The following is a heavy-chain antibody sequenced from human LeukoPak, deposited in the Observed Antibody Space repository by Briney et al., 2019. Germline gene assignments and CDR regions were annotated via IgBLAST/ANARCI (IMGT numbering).Heavy chain of an antibody. Sequence: GGSLRLSCAASGFTFSTYAMIWVRQAPGKGLEWVSGISGSGAGTYYADSVKGRFTISGVNSKNTLFLQMNSLRAEDTAVYYCAKDGKKHGSTWDFDYWGQGTLVTVSS. D-gene: IGHD6-13*01. V-gene: IGHV3-23*01. CDR3: AKDGKKHGSTWDFDY. CDR1: GFTFSTYA. J-gene: IGHJ4*02. CDR2: ISGSGAGT.